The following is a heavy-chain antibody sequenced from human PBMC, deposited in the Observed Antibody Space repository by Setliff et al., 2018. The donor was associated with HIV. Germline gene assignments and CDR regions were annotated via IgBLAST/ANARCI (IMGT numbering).Heavy chain of an antibody. CDR2: IYTGGNSYNPSP. CDR1: GDSIRSYY. D-gene: IGHD3-3*01. CDR3: AGLMEDDYWCGRYYFYVMDV. Sequence: SETLSLTCSASGDSIRSYYWSWIRQPPGKGLEWIGYIYTGGNSYNPSPNYNPSLKSRDTVSVDTAKNEFNLKLSSVTAADTALYYCAGLMEDDYWCGRYYFYVMDVSGQGTTVTVSS. J-gene: IGHJ6*02. V-gene: IGHV4-4*09.